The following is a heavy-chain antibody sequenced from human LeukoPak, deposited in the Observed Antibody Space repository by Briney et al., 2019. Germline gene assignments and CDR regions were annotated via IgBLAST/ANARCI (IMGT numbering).Heavy chain of an antibody. CDR1: GFTFSSYS. D-gene: IGHD2-15*01. Sequence: GGSLRLSCAASGFTFSSYSMNWVRQAPGKGLEWVSSISSSSSYIYYADSVKGRFTISRDNAKNSLYLQMNSLRAEDTAVYYCARDLAPIVVVAAATGWWFDPWGQGTLVTVSS. J-gene: IGHJ5*02. CDR3: ARDLAPIVVVAAATGWWFDP. CDR2: ISSSSSYI. V-gene: IGHV3-21*01.